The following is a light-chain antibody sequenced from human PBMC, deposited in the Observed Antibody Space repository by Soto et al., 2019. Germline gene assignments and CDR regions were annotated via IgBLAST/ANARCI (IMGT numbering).Light chain of an antibody. CDR3: QQYGNSPWT. CDR2: AAS. J-gene: IGKJ1*01. V-gene: IGKV3-20*01. Sequence: EIVLTQSPGTLSLSPGERATLSCRASQSVSSNYLAWCQQKPGQAPRLLIYAASSRATGIPDRFSGSGSATDFTLTISRLEPEDFAVYYCQQYGNSPWTFGQGTKVEI. CDR1: QSVSSNY.